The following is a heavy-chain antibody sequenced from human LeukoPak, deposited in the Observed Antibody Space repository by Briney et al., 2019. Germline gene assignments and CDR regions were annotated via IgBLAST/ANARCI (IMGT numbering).Heavy chain of an antibody. Sequence: PGGSLRLSCAASGFTFSNYGIHWVRQAPGKGLEWVAVVSYDGSDKYYADSVKGRITISRDNSKSTLYLQMNSLRAEGTAVYYCATYFTNFWSGYYPSYWGQGTLVTVSS. J-gene: IGHJ4*02. CDR1: GFTFSNYG. CDR3: ATYFTNFWSGYYPSY. V-gene: IGHV3-30*03. D-gene: IGHD3-3*01. CDR2: VSYDGSDK.